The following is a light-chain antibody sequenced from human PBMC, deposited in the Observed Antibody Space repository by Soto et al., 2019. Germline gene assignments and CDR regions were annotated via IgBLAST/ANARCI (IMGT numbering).Light chain of an antibody. J-gene: IGKJ1*01. CDR1: QTVSTNY. V-gene: IGKV3-20*01. CDR3: QQYGSSPRT. CDR2: GAS. Sequence: DIVLTQSPVTLSVSPGERATLSCRASQTVSTNYLAWYQQKPGQAPRLLIYGASKRATGIPDRFSGSGSGTDFTLTISRLEPEDFAVYCCQQYGSSPRTFGQGTKVDIK.